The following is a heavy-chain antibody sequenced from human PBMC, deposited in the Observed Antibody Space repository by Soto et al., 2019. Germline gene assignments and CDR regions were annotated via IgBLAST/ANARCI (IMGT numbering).Heavy chain of an antibody. Sequence: ASVKVSCKAPGYTFTGSFMHWVRQAHGQGLEWMRWINPYSGGADYAQRFQGHVTMTRDTSISTVYMELSRLGFDDTAVYYCARVIRGAYYTSSLDTWGQGTVVTVSS. J-gene: IGHJ5*02. CDR1: GYTFTGSF. V-gene: IGHV1-2*02. CDR2: INPYSGGA. CDR3: ARVIRGAYYTSSLDT. D-gene: IGHD3-3*01.